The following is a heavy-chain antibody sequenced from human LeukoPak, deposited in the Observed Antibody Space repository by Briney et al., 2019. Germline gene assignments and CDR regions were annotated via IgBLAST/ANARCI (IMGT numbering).Heavy chain of an antibody. CDR2: IYYSGST. D-gene: IGHD3-3*01. J-gene: IGHJ4*02. V-gene: IGHV4-31*03. Sequence: SQTLSLTCTVSNGSINSGGHYWSWIRQHPGTGLEWIAYIYYSGSTYYNPSLKSRVIMSVDTSKNQFSLRLTSVTAADTAIYYCARDRSGYFDFDYWGQGTLVTVSS. CDR1: NGSINSGGHY. CDR3: ARDRSGYFDFDY.